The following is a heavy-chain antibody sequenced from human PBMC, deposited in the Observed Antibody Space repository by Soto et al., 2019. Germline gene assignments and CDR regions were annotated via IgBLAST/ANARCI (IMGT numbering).Heavy chain of an antibody. D-gene: IGHD4-17*01. CDR3: SSGTTAGFPFDS. V-gene: IGHV1-18*01. CDR2: ISAYNGNT. J-gene: IGHJ4*02. Sequence: GASVKVSCKASGYTFTNYGFSWVRQAPGQGLEWMGWISAYNGNTNYAQNLQGRVTMTTDTSTSTVYMELRSLRSDDTAVYYCSSGTTAGFPFDSWGQGTLDTVSS. CDR1: GYTFTNYG.